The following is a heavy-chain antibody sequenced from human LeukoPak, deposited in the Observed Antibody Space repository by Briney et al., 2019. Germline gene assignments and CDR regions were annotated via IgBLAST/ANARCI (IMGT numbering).Heavy chain of an antibody. CDR1: GGSFSGYY. CDR3: ARDKVAVAGSFDY. J-gene: IGHJ4*02. CDR2: IDHSGST. D-gene: IGHD6-19*01. Sequence: SETLSLTCAVYGGSFSGYYWSWIRQPPGKGLEWIGEIDHSGSTNYNPSLKSRVTISVDTSKNQFSLKLSSVTAADTAVYYCARDKVAVAGSFDYWGQGTLVTVSS. V-gene: IGHV4-34*01.